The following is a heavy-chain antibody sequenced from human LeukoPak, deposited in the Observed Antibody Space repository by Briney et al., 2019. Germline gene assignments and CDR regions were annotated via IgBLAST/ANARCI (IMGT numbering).Heavy chain of an antibody. CDR1: GGSFSRYY. D-gene: IGHD3-9*01. Sequence: SETLSLTCTVSGGSFSRYYWTWIRQPPGKGLEWIGEISPGGSSHYNPSLKGRVTMSVDTSENQFSLKLTSVTAADTAIYYCATGRSIRYFDYWGQGTLLSVSS. CDR2: ISPGGSS. V-gene: IGHV4-34*01. CDR3: ATGRSIRYFDY. J-gene: IGHJ4*02.